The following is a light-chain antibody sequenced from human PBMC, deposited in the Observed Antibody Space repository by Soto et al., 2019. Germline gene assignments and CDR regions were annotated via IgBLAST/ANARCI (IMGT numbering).Light chain of an antibody. CDR2: GAS. CDR3: LQDINYPWT. J-gene: IGKJ1*01. CDR1: QGIGNA. Sequence: AIHMTQSPSSLSASVGDRVTISCRASQGIGNALGWYQQKPGEPPKVLIYGASNLQSGVPPRFSGSGSGTDFTLAISSLQPEDSATYYCLQDINYPWTFGQGTKVDIK. V-gene: IGKV1-6*01.